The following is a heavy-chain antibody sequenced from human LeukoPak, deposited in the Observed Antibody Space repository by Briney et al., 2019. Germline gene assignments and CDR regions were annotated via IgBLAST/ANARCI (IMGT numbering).Heavy chain of an antibody. CDR1: GGSISSGSYY. V-gene: IGHV4-61*02. CDR3: AREFFWSGYPV. Sequence: SQTLSLTCTVSGGSISSGSYYWSWIRQPAGKGLEWIGRIHTSGSTNYDPSLKSRVTVSADTSKNQFSLILSSVTAADTAVYYCAREFFWSGYPVWGQGTLVTVSS. J-gene: IGHJ4*02. CDR2: IHTSGST. D-gene: IGHD3-3*01.